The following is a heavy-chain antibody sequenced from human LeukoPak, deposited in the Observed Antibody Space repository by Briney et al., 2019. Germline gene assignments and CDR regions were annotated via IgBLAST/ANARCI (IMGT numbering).Heavy chain of an antibody. CDR3: ARVGYSYSINDWSRTGLGAYPTKYYYYMDV. D-gene: IGHD5-18*01. J-gene: IGHJ6*03. V-gene: IGHV4-39*07. CDR2: IDNTGST. Sequence: SETLSLTCTVSGSSISSDSYYWNWIRQSPGEGLEWVGSIDNTGSTYYTPSLKNRASISADPSKNQFSLKLSSVTAADTAVYYCARVGYSYSINDWSRTGLGAYPTKYYYYMDVWGKGTTVTVSS. CDR1: GSSISSDSYY.